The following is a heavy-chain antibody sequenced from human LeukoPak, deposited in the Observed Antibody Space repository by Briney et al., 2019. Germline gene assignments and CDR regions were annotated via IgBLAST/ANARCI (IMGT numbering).Heavy chain of an antibody. V-gene: IGHV3-23*01. J-gene: IGHJ4*02. CDR3: AKEETGSYYFDN. CDR2: ISGSGIST. D-gene: IGHD1-26*01. CDR1: GFTFSSYA. Sequence: AGGSLRLSCAASGFTFSSYAMSWVRQAPGKGLEWVSAISGSGISTYYADSVKGRFTISRDNSKNTLYLQMSSLRAEDTALYYCAKEETGSYYFDNWGQGTLVTVYS.